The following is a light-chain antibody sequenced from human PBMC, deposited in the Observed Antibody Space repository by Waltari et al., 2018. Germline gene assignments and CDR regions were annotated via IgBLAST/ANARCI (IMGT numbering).Light chain of an antibody. J-gene: IGKJ1*01. Sequence: AIRMTQSPSSLSASTGDRVTITCRASQGISSYLAWYQPTPGKAPKLLIYAASTLQSGVPSRFSGSGSGTDFTLTISCLQSEDFATYYCQQYYSYPRTFGQGTKVEIK. CDR2: AAS. CDR3: QQYYSYPRT. V-gene: IGKV1-8*01. CDR1: QGISSY.